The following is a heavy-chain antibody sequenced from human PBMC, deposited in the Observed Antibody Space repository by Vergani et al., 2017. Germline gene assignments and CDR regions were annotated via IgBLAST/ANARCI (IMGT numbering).Heavy chain of an antibody. J-gene: IGHJ6*02. Sequence: EVQLVESGGGLVKPGGSLRLSCAASGFTFSSYSMNWVRQAPGKGLEWVSSISISSSYIYYADSGKGRFTISRDNAKNALYLQMNNLRAEDTAVYYCARDKVRGGGYNYFGGYYYYYGMDVWGQGTTVTVSS. V-gene: IGHV3-21*01. CDR3: ARDKVRGGGYNYFGGYYYYYGMDV. CDR2: ISISSSYI. CDR1: GFTFSSYS. D-gene: IGHD5-24*01.